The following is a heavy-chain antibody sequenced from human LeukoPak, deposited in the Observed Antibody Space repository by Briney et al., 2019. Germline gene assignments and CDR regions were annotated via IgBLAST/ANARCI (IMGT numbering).Heavy chain of an antibody. CDR2: IKQDGSEK. D-gene: IGHD4-11*01. CDR1: GFTVSDNY. Sequence: QPGGSLRLSCAASGFTVSDNYMSWVRQAPGKGLEWVANIKQDGSEKYYVDSVKGRFTISRDNAKNSLYLQMNSLRAEDTAVYYCARDGNYDATVFDYWGQGTLVTVSS. V-gene: IGHV3-7*01. CDR3: ARDGNYDATVFDY. J-gene: IGHJ4*02.